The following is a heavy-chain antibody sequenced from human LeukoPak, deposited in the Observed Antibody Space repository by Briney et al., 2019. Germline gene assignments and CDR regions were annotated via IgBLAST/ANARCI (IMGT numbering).Heavy chain of an antibody. CDR2: IYHSGST. CDR1: GGSISSSSYY. V-gene: IGHV4-39*07. CDR3: ARGRIAVAGFGY. J-gene: IGHJ4*02. D-gene: IGHD6-19*01. Sequence: SETLSLTCTVSGGSISSSSYYWGWIRQPPGKGLEWIGSIYHSGSTNYNPSLKSRVTISVDTSKNQFSLKLSSVTAADTAVYYCARGRIAVAGFGYWGQGTLVTVSS.